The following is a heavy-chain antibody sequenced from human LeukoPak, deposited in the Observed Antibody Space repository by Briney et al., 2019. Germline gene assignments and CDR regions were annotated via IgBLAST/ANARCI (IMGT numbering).Heavy chain of an antibody. CDR3: ARHRNSQTSGAGDY. V-gene: IGHV1-2*02. Sequence: ASVKVSCKASGYTVAAYYIHWVREAPGQGLEWMGWINPNTGGPYYAQRSQGRVTMTWDTSTSTAYMELTSVTSDDTAIYYCARHRNSQTSGAGDYWGQGTLVTVSS. J-gene: IGHJ4*02. CDR1: GYTVAAYY. D-gene: IGHD1-26*01. CDR2: INPNTGGP.